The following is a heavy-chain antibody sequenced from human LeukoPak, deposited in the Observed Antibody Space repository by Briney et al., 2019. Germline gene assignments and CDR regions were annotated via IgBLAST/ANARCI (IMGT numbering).Heavy chain of an antibody. CDR1: GFTFSSYG. J-gene: IGHJ4*02. Sequence: GGSLRLSCAASGFTFSSYGMHWVRQAPGKGLEWVAVISYDVGKKYYSDSVKGRFTISRDNSKNTLYLQMNSLRAEDTAVYYCAKDDYYDTSGYRDWGQGTLVTVSS. D-gene: IGHD3-22*01. V-gene: IGHV3-30*18. CDR2: ISYDVGKK. CDR3: AKDDYYDTSGYRD.